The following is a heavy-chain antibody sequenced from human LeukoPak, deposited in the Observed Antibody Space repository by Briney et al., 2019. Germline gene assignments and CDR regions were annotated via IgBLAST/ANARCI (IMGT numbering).Heavy chain of an antibody. CDR3: ARGERYSGYDSLGDY. D-gene: IGHD5-12*01. Sequence: GGSLRLSCAASGFTFSSYSMNWVRQAPGKGLEWVSSISSSSSYIYYADSLKGRFTISRDNAKNSLYLQMNSLRAEDTAVYCCARGERYSGYDSLGDYWGQGTLVTVSS. J-gene: IGHJ4*02. CDR2: ISSSSSYI. CDR1: GFTFSSYS. V-gene: IGHV3-21*01.